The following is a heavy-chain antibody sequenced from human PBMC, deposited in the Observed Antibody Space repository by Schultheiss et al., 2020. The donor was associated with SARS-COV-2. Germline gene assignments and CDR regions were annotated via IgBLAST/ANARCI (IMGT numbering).Heavy chain of an antibody. CDR2: IIPIFGTA. D-gene: IGHD6-19*01. Sequence: SVKVSCKASGYTFTSYDINWVRQAPGQGLEWMGGIIPIFGTANYAQKFQGRVTMTTDTSTSTAYMELRSLRSDDTAVYYCASLGIAVAGINYGMDVWGQGTTVTVSS. CDR3: ASLGIAVAGINYGMDV. J-gene: IGHJ6*02. CDR1: GYTFTSYD. V-gene: IGHV1-69*05.